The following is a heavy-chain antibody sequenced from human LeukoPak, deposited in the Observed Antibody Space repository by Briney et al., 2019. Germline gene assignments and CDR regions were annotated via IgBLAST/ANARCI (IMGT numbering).Heavy chain of an antibody. J-gene: IGHJ4*02. D-gene: IGHD3-10*01. Sequence: ASVKVSCKASGYTFTGYYMHWVRQAPGQGLEWMGRINPNSGGTNYAQKFQGRVTMTTDTSTSTAYMELRSLRSDDTAVYYCAANYGSGSSALDYWGQGTLVTVSS. V-gene: IGHV1-2*06. CDR3: AANYGSGSSALDY. CDR1: GYTFTGYY. CDR2: INPNSGGT.